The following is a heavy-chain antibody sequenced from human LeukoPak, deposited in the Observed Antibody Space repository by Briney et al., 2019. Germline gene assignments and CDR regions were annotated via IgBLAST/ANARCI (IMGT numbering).Heavy chain of an antibody. J-gene: IGHJ6*03. CDR1: DDSITIYY. V-gene: IGHV4-59*01. CDR3: ARGRVSPSTWHSTYYYYFYMDV. D-gene: IGHD4-11*01. Sequence: SETLSLTCSVSDDSITIYYWTWIRQPPGKGLEGIGYIDHTGTTNYNPSLNSRVTISRDTSKNHFSLQLSSVTAADTAVYFCARGRVSPSTWHSTYYYYFYMDVWGKGTTVTVSS. CDR2: IDHTGTT.